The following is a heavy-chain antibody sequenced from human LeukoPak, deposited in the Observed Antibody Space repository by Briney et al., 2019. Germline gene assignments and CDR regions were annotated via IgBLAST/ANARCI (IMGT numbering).Heavy chain of an antibody. CDR2: INPNSGGT. D-gene: IGHD3-10*01. CDR3: ARDLSGSSLGYNWFDP. CDR1: GYTFTGYF. J-gene: IGHJ5*02. Sequence: ASVKVSCKASGYTFTGYFMHWVRQAPGQGLEWMGWINPNSGGTNYAQKFQGRVTLTRDTSISTAYMELSRLRSDDTALYYCARDLSGSSLGYNWFDPWGQGTLVTVSS. V-gene: IGHV1-2*02.